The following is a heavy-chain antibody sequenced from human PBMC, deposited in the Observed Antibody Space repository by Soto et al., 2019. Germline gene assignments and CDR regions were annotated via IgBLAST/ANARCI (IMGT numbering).Heavy chain of an antibody. CDR2: IKSKTDSGTI. J-gene: IGHJ6*02. CDR1: GFTFSRAL. D-gene: IGHD2-8*01. V-gene: IGHV3-15*01. Sequence: PGGSLRLSCAASGFTFSRALMSWVRQSPGKGLEWVGRIKSKTDSGTIDYAAPVKGRFTISRDDSKNTVYLQMNGLKTEDAAVYYCTTDTKCGNGVCYPYYYGLDVWGQGTTVTVSS. CDR3: TTDTKCGNGVCYPYYYGLDV.